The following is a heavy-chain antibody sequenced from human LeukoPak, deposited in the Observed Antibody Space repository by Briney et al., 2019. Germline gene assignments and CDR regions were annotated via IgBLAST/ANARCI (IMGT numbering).Heavy chain of an antibody. J-gene: IGHJ4*02. D-gene: IGHD3-3*01. CDR3: AKAKGTFGVVIPHYFDY. Sequence: GGSLRLSCAASGFTFSDYYMSWIRQAPGKGLEWVSYISSSGSTIYYADSVKGRFTISRDDAKNSLYLQMNSLRAEDTAVYYCAKAKGTFGVVIPHYFDYWGQGTLVTVSS. V-gene: IGHV3-11*01. CDR1: GFTFSDYY. CDR2: ISSSGSTI.